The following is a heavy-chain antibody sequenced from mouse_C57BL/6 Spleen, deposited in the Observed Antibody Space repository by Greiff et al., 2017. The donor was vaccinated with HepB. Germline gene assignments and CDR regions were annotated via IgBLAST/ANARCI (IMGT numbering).Heavy chain of an antibody. CDR3: ARARTTVVGYFDY. CDR1: GYTFTSYW. CDR2: IDPSDSYT. Sequence: QVQLQQPGAELVRPGTSVKLSCKASGYTFTSYWMHWVKQRPGQGLEWIGVIDPSDSYTNYNQKFKGKATLTVDTSSSTAYMQLSSLTSEDSAVYYGARARTTVVGYFDYWGQGTTLTVSS. V-gene: IGHV1-59*01. D-gene: IGHD1-1*01. J-gene: IGHJ2*01.